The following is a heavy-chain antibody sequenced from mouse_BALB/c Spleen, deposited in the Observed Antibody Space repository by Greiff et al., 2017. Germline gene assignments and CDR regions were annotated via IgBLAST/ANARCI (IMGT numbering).Heavy chain of an antibody. CDR1: GYTFTSYW. J-gene: IGHJ4*01. D-gene: IGHD1-1*02. Sequence: VQLVESGAELAKPGASVKMSCKASGYTFTSYWMHWVKQRPGQGLEWIGYINPSTGYTEYNQKFKDKATLTADKSSSTAYMQLSSLTSEDSAVYYCARRGLYYAMDYWGQGTSVTVSS. CDR2: INPSTGYT. CDR3: ARRGLYYAMDY. V-gene: IGHV1-7*01.